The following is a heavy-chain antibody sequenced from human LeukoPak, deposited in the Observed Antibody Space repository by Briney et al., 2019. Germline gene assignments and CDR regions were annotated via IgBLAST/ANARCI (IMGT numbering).Heavy chain of an antibody. Sequence: PSETLSLTCTVSGGSISSSSYYWGWIRQPPGKGLEWIGSIYYSGSTNYNPSLKSRVTISVDTSKNQFSLKLSSVTAADTAVYYCASDYAGYKYTAFDIWGQGTMVTVSS. CDR3: ASDYAGYKYTAFDI. V-gene: IGHV4-39*07. CDR1: GGSISSSSYY. CDR2: IYYSGST. D-gene: IGHD5-24*01. J-gene: IGHJ3*02.